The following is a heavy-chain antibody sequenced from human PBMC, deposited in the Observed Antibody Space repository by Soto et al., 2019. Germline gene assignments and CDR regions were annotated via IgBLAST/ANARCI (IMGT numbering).Heavy chain of an antibody. J-gene: IGHJ4*02. CDR1: GFTFDDYA. CDR2: ISWNSGNI. D-gene: IGHD5-18*01. CDR3: VRSKGGYSYGTPFDY. V-gene: IGHV3-9*01. Sequence: EVQLEESGGALVQPGRSLRLSCAASGFTFDDYAMHWVRQALGKGLEWVSSISWNSGNIGYADSVKGRFTTSRDNAENSLYLQMNSLRPEDTALYYCVRSKGGYSYGTPFDYWGQGTLVTVSS.